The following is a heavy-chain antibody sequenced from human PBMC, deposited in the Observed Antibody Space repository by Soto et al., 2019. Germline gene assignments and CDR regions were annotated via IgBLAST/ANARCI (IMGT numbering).Heavy chain of an antibody. CDR2: IYYSGST. CDR3: ARESRDYDFRGWFDP. V-gene: IGHV4-59*01. CDR1: GGSISSYY. Sequence: QVQLQESGPGLVKPSETLSLTCTVSGGSISSYYWSWIRQPPGKGLEWIGYIYYSGSTNYNPSLKSRVTISVDTSKNQFSLKLSSVTAADTAVYYCARESRDYDFRGWFDPWGQGTLVTVSS. D-gene: IGHD4-17*01. J-gene: IGHJ5*02.